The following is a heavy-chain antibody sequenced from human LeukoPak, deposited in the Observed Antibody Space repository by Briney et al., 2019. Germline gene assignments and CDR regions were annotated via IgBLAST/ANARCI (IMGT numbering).Heavy chain of an antibody. Sequence: HAGGSLRLSCAASGFTFSSYAMHWVRQAPGKGLEYVSAISSNGGSTSYANSVKGRFTISRDNSKNTLYLQMNSLRAEDTAVYYCAREDWYAFHSWGQGTMVTVSS. D-gene: IGHD6-13*01. V-gene: IGHV3-64*01. CDR1: GFTFSSYA. CDR3: AREDWYAFHS. CDR2: ISSNGGST. J-gene: IGHJ3*02.